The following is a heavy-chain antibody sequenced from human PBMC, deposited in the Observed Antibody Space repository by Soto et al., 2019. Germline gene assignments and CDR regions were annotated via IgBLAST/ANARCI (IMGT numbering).Heavy chain of an antibody. CDR2: ISGSGGST. D-gene: IGHD6-13*01. CDR3: AKDRICSSYTCYFDY. J-gene: IGHJ4*02. CDR1: GFTFSSYA. V-gene: IGHV3-23*01. Sequence: EVQLLESGGGLVQPGGSLRLSCAASGFTFSSYAMSWVRQAPGKGLEWVSAISGSGGSTYYADSVKGRFTISRDNSKNTLYLQMNSLRAEYTAVYYCAKDRICSSYTCYFDYWGQGTLVTVSS.